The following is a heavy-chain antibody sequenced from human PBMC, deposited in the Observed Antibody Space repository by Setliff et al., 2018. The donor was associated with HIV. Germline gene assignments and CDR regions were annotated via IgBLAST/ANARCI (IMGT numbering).Heavy chain of an antibody. J-gene: IGHJ4*01. V-gene: IGHV3-23*01. CDR2: ISGDGGDT. D-gene: IGHD2-15*01. CDR3: AKDGISGGAYPPYYFDY. Sequence: GGSLRLSCVASGFTFTTYPMSWVRQAPGKGLEWVSAISGDGGDTAYADSLKGRFTISRDTSKNTLHLHMNRLRVEDTAVYYCAKDGISGGAYPPYYFDYWGHGTLVTVSS. CDR1: GFTFTTYP.